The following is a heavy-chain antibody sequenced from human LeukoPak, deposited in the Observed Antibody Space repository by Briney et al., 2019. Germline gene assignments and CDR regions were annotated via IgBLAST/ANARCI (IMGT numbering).Heavy chain of an antibody. V-gene: IGHV4-39*07. Sequence: SETLSLTCTVSGGSISSSSYYWGWIRQPPGKGLEWIGSIYYSGSTYYNPSLKSRVTISVDTSKNQFSLKLSSVTAADTAVYYCARGVTRAYYFDYWGQGTLVTVFS. CDR1: GGSISSSSYY. J-gene: IGHJ4*02. D-gene: IGHD5-18*01. CDR3: ARGVTRAYYFDY. CDR2: IYYSGST.